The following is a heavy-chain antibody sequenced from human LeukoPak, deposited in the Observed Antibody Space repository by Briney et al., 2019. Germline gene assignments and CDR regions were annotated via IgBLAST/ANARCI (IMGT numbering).Heavy chain of an antibody. V-gene: IGHV4-39*01. Sequence: SETLPLTCTVSGGSISSSSYYWGWIRQPPGKGLEWIGSIYYSGSTYYNPSLKSRVTISVDTSKNQFSLKLSSVTAADTAVYYRAVEGSGYSYGYIDYWGQGTLVTVSS. J-gene: IGHJ4*02. CDR3: AVEGSGYSYGYIDY. CDR2: IYYSGST. CDR1: GGSISSSSYY. D-gene: IGHD5-18*01.